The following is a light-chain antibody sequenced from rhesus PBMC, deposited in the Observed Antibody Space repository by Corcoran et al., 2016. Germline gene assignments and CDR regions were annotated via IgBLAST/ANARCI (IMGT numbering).Light chain of an antibody. CDR1: QTISTY. V-gene: IGKV1-44*03. CDR3: QQHYRLPLT. CDR2: AAS. Sequence: DIQMTQSPSSLSASVGDRVTITCRASQTISTYLAWYQQKPGKVPKLLIFAASTLQSGVPSRFSGSGSGTDFPLTISSLQPEDFATYYCQQHYRLPLTFGGGTSVELK. J-gene: IGKJ4*01.